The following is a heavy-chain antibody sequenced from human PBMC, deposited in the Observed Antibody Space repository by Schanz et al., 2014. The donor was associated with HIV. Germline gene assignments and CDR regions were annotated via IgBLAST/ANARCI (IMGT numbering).Heavy chain of an antibody. J-gene: IGHJ4*02. CDR3: TRDLLDPIVGATRSFDY. CDR2: INPNSGGT. D-gene: IGHD1-26*01. CDR1: GYTFTDYY. Sequence: QVQLVQSGAEVKKPGASVKVSCKASGYTFTDYYMHWVRQAPGQGLEWMGWINPNSGGTNYAQRFQGRVTMTRDTSISTAYMELSSLRSDDTAVYYCTRDLLDPIVGATRSFDYWGQGTLVTVSS. V-gene: IGHV1-2*02.